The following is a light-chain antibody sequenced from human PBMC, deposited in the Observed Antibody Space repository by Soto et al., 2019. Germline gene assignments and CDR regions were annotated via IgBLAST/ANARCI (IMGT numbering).Light chain of an antibody. CDR1: QSLTNSF. V-gene: IGKV3-20*01. CDR2: DTS. Sequence: EILLTQSPGTLSLSPGERSTLSCRASQSLTNSFIAWYQQKPGQAPRLLIYDTSSRATGIPDRFSGSGSGTDFTLTISRLEPEDFAVFFCQQYGTSEIIFGQGTKVDIK. J-gene: IGKJ1*01. CDR3: QQYGTSEII.